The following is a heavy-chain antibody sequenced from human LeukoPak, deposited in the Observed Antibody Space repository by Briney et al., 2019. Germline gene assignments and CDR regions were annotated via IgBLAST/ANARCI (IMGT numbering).Heavy chain of an antibody. J-gene: IGHJ4*02. D-gene: IGHD5-12*01. CDR1: GFIVSHNT. CDR2: VYSAGTT. CDR3: AETRGYSGYDHIDS. Sequence: GGSLRLSCAASGFIVSHNTMAWVRQAPGKGLEWVSLVYSAGTTYYADSVKGRFTISRDNSRNSLLLQMNNLRAEDTAVYYCAETRGYSGYDHIDSWGQGTLVSVSS. V-gene: IGHV3-66*01.